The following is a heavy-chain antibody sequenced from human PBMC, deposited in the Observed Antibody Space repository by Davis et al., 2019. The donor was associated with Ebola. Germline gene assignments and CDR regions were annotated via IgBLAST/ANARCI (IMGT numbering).Heavy chain of an antibody. CDR2: IKQDGSEK. CDR3: ARDRWLLGVWYFDL. Sequence: ESLKTPRAASGFTFSSYWMSWVRQGPGKGLEWVANIKQDGSEKYYVESVKGRFTISRDNAKNSLYLQMNSLRAEDTAVYYCARDRWLLGVWYFDLWGRGTLVTVSS. CDR1: GFTFSSYW. J-gene: IGHJ2*01. V-gene: IGHV3-7*03. D-gene: IGHD3-22*01.